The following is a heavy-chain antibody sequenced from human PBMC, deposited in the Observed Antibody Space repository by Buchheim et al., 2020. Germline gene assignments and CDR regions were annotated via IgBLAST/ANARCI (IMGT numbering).Heavy chain of an antibody. V-gene: IGHV4-59*01. CDR2: IYYSGST. D-gene: IGHD3-16*02. CDR1: GGSISSYY. J-gene: IGHJ6*02. Sequence: QVQLQESGPGLVKPSETLSLTCTVSGGSISSYYWSWIRQPPGKGLEWIGYIYYSGSTNYNPSLKSRVTISVDTSNNQFSLKLSSVTAADTAVYYCARELTYYDYIWGSYRYGMDVWGQGTT. CDR3: ARELTYYDYIWGSYRYGMDV.